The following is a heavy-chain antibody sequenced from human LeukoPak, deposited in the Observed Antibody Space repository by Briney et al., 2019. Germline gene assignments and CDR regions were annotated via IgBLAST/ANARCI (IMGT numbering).Heavy chain of an antibody. Sequence: GASVKVSCKASGGTFSSYAISWVRQAPGQGLEWMGGIIPILGIANYAQKFQGRVTITADKSTSTAYMELSSLRSEDTAVYYCARGFKDYGARYYYYYGMDVWGQGTTVTVSS. D-gene: IGHD4-17*01. V-gene: IGHV1-69*10. CDR2: IIPILGIA. CDR3: ARGFKDYGARYYYYYGMDV. CDR1: GGTFSSYA. J-gene: IGHJ6*02.